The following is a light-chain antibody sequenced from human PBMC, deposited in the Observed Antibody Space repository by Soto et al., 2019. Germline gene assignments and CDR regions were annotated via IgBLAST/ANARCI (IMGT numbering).Light chain of an antibody. CDR3: QQINSYPPT. Sequence: DIQLTQSPSFLSASVGDRVTITCRASQGISSYLAWYQQKPGKAPKLLIYAASTLQSGVPSRFSGSGSGTEFTLTISSLQHEDFATYYCQQINSYPPTFGGGTKVDIK. J-gene: IGKJ4*01. V-gene: IGKV1-9*01. CDR1: QGISSY. CDR2: AAS.